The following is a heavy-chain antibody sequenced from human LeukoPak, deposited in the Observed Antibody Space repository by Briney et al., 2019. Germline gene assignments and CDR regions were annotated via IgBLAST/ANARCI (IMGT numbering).Heavy chain of an antibody. J-gene: IGHJ4*02. Sequence: ASVKVSCKISESSLSDLSIHWVRETPGEGLEWMGGFDSENNKMVYSQKFQGRLTLTEDTSADTAYMELTSLRSEDTAVYFCATDRVYRSSGRSWGFFDYWGQGTLVIVSS. CDR1: ESSLSDLS. V-gene: IGHV1-24*01. CDR2: FDSENNKM. CDR3: ATDRVYRSSGRSWGFFDY. D-gene: IGHD6-19*01.